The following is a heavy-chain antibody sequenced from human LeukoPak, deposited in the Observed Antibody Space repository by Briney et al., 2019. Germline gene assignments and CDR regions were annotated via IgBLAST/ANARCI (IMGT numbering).Heavy chain of an antibody. CDR3: ARAEGYSYAFYFVY. V-gene: IGHV3-7*04. CDR2: IKYGGSEK. CDR1: GFNFSSYW. D-gene: IGHD5-18*01. Sequence: HPGGSLRLTCAASGFNFSSYWMTWVRQASGKGLEWVANIKYGGSEKYYADSVKGRFTISRDNAKNSLYLQMNSLRAEDTAVYFCARAEGYSYAFYFVYWGQGTLVTVSS. J-gene: IGHJ4*02.